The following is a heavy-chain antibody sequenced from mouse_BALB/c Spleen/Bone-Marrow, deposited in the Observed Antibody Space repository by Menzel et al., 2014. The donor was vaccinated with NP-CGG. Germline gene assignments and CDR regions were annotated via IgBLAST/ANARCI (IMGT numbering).Heavy chain of an antibody. CDR1: GYTFTNYW. J-gene: IGHJ2*01. V-gene: IGHV1S81*02. Sequence: QVQLQQSGAELVKPGASVKLSCKASGYTFTNYWMHWVKQRPGQGLEWIGEINPSNGRTNYNEKFKSKATLTVDQSSSTACMQLSSLTSEDSAVYYCARGFDYWCQGTTLTVSS. CDR2: INPSNGRT. CDR3: ARGFDY.